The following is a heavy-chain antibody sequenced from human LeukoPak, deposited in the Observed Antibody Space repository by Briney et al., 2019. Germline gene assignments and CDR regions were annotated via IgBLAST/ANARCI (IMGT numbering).Heavy chain of an antibody. CDR3: ARAGTTYSNYGIV. D-gene: IGHD4-11*01. Sequence: PSETLSLTCTVSGGSISSSSYYWGWIRQPPGKGLEWIGSIYYSGSTYYNPSLKSRVTISVDTSKNQFSLKLSSATAADTAVYYCARAGTTYSNYGIVWGQGTLVTVSS. CDR2: IYYSGST. V-gene: IGHV4-39*07. J-gene: IGHJ4*02. CDR1: GGSISSSSYY.